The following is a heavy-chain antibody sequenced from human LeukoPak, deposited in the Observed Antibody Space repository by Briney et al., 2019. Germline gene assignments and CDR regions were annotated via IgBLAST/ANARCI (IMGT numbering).Heavy chain of an antibody. CDR1: GFTFSSYS. CDR3: ARDGYCTNGVCSGIGYYMDV. Sequence: GGSLRLSCAASGFTFSSYSMNWVRQAPGKGLEWVSSISSSSSYIYYADSVKGRFTISRDNAKNSLYLQMNSLRAEDTAVYYCARDGYCTNGVCSGIGYYMDVWGKGTTVTVSS. J-gene: IGHJ6*03. V-gene: IGHV3-21*01. CDR2: ISSSSSYI. D-gene: IGHD2-8*01.